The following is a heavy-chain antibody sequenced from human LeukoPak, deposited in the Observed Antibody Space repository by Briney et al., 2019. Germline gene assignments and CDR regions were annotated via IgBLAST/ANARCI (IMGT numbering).Heavy chain of an antibody. Sequence: SVKVSCKAAGGTFSSYAISWVRQAPGQGLEWMGGIIPIFGTANYAQKFQGRVTITADESTSTAYMELSSLRSEDTAVYYCASRPCTNGVCYTRSESGPLDYWGQGTLVTVSS. CDR3: ASRPCTNGVCYTRSESGPLDY. CDR2: IIPIFGTA. V-gene: IGHV1-69*13. D-gene: IGHD2-8*01. CDR1: GGTFSSYA. J-gene: IGHJ4*02.